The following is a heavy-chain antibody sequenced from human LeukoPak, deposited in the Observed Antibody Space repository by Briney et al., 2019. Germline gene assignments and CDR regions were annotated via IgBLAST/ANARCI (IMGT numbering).Heavy chain of an antibody. CDR1: GFTFSSYW. Sequence: GGSLRLSCAASGFTFSSYWMHWVRQAPGKGLVWVSHIKTDGRNTNYADSVKGRFTISRDNAKNTLYLQMNSLRAEDTAVYYCAKGDYYDFDYWGQGTLVTVSS. D-gene: IGHD3-10*01. CDR2: IKTDGRNT. CDR3: AKGDYYDFDY. J-gene: IGHJ4*02. V-gene: IGHV3-74*01.